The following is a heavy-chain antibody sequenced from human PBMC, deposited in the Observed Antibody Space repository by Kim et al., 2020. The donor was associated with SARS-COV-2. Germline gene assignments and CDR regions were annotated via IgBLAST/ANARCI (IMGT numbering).Heavy chain of an antibody. V-gene: IGHV4-34*01. Sequence: SETLSLTCAVYGGSFSGYYWSWIRQPPGKGLEWIGEINHSGSTNYNPSLKSRVTISVDTSKNQFSLKLSSVTAADTAVYYCARRRMSQFSYWGQGTLVTVSS. CDR1: GGSFSGYY. J-gene: IGHJ4*02. D-gene: IGHD6-19*01. CDR3: ARRRMSQFSY. CDR2: INHSGST.